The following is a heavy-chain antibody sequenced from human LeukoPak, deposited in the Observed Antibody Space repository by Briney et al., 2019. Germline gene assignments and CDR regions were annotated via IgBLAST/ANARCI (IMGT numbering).Heavy chain of an antibody. CDR3: ARFTSQDDSSGPNWFDP. D-gene: IGHD3-22*01. Sequence: SETLSLTCTVSGGSISSGGYYWSWIRQPPGKGLEWIGYIYYSGSTNYNPSLKSRVTISVDTSKNQFSLKLSSVTAADTAVYYCARFTSQDDSSGPNWFDPWGQGTLVTVSS. CDR1: GGSISSGGYY. CDR2: IYYSGST. J-gene: IGHJ5*02. V-gene: IGHV4-61*08.